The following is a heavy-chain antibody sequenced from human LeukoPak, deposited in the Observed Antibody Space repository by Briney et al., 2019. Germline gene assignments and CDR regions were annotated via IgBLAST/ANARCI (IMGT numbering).Heavy chain of an antibody. J-gene: IGHJ4*02. D-gene: IGHD3-22*01. CDR3: ACEKPNPYYYDSSGYYLGY. CDR1: GGSISSSSYY. CDR2: IYYSGST. V-gene: IGHV4-39*01. Sequence: PSETLSLTCTVSGGSISSSSYYWGWIRPPPGKGLEGIGSIYYSGSTNYNPSLQSRVTISLDTFKNQFYLKLSSVTAADTAVYYCACEKPNPYYYDSSGYYLGYWGQGTLVTVSS.